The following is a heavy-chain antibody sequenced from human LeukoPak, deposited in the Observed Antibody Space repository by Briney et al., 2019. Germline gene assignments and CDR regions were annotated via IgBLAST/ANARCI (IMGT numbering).Heavy chain of an antibody. CDR2: TSSSGSTI. CDR1: GFTFSSYE. Sequence: GGSLRLSCAASGFTFSSYEMNWVRQAPGKGLEWVSYTSSSGSTIYYADSVKGRFTISRDNAKNSLYLQMNSLRAEDTAVYYCARDLGGGFTGFDYWGQGTLVTVSS. V-gene: IGHV3-48*03. D-gene: IGHD3-16*01. CDR3: ARDLGGGFTGFDY. J-gene: IGHJ4*02.